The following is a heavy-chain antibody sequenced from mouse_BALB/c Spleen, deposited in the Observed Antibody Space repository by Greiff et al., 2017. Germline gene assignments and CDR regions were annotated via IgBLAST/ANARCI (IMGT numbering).Heavy chain of an antibody. CDR1: GFTFSSYT. Sequence: EVQRVESGGGLVKPGGSLKLSCAASGFTFSSYTMSWVRQTPEKRLEWVATISSGGSYTYYPDSVKGRFTISRDNAKNTLYLQMSSLKSEDTAMYYCTRDGGWGQGTTLTVSS. CDR2: ISSGGSYT. CDR3: TRDGG. J-gene: IGHJ2*01. V-gene: IGHV5-6-4*01.